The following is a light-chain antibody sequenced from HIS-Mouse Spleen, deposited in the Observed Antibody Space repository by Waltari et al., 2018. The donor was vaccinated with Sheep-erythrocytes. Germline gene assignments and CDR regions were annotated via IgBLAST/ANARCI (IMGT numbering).Light chain of an antibody. V-gene: IGLV3-1*01. J-gene: IGLJ2*01. CDR2: QDS. CDR1: KLGDKY. Sequence: SYELTQPPSVSVSPGQTASITCSGDKLGDKYACWYQPKPGQSPVLVYQDSKRPSGIPERFSGSNSGNTATLTISGTQAMDEADYYCQAWDSSTAVVFGGGTKLTVL. CDR3: QAWDSSTAVV.